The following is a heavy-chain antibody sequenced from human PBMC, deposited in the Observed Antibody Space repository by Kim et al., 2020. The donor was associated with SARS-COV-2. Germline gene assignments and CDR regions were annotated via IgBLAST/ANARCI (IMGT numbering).Heavy chain of an antibody. V-gene: IGHV1-69*04. J-gene: IGHJ6*02. CDR3: ARGAGCTNGVCYSSTNYYGMDV. D-gene: IGHD2-8*01. Sequence: SVKVSCKASGGTFSSYAISWVRQAPGQGLEWMGRIIPILGIANYAQKFQGRVTITADKSTSTAYMELSSLRSEDTAVHYCARGAGCTNGVCYSSTNYYGMDVWGQGTTVTVSS. CDR2: IIPILGIA. CDR1: GGTFSSYA.